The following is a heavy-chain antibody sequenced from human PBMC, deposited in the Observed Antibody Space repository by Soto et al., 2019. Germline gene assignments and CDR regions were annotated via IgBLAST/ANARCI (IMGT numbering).Heavy chain of an antibody. CDR1: GGSFSGYY. J-gene: IGHJ4*02. V-gene: IGHV4-34*01. D-gene: IGHD5-12*01. CDR3: ARGLSKVGWLRSTIDY. Sequence: SETLSLTCAVYGGSFSGYYWSWIRQPPGKGLEWIGEINHSGSTNYNPSLKSRVTISVDTSKNQFSLKLSSVTAADTAVYYCARGLSKVGWLRSTIDYWGQGTLVTVSS. CDR2: INHSGST.